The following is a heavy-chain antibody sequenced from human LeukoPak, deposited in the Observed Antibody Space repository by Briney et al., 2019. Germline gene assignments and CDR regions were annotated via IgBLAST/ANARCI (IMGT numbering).Heavy chain of an antibody. D-gene: IGHD5-12*01. V-gene: IGHV3-21*01. J-gene: IGHJ4*02. CDR3: ARGRYSGYEGDILDY. Sequence: GGSLSLSCTASGFTFDDYGMSWVGQAPGKGLEWVSSISSSSSYIYYADSVKGRFTISRDNAKNSLYLQMNSLRAEDTAVYYCARGRYSGYEGDILDYWGQGTLVTVSS. CDR1: GFTFDDYG. CDR2: ISSSSSYI.